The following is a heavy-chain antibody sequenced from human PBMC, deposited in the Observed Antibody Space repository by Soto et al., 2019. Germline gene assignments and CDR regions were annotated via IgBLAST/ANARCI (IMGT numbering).Heavy chain of an antibody. J-gene: IGHJ5*02. CDR2: INPSGGST. V-gene: IGHV1-46*01. CDR1: GYTFTSYY. CDR3: ARDWSLITMVPGVLFDP. Sequence: ASVKVSCKASGYTFTSYYMHWVRQAPGQGLEWMGIINPSGGSTSYAQKFQGRVTMTRDTSTSTVYMELSGLRSEDTAVYYCARDWSLITMVPGVLFDPWGQGTLVTVSS. D-gene: IGHD3-10*01.